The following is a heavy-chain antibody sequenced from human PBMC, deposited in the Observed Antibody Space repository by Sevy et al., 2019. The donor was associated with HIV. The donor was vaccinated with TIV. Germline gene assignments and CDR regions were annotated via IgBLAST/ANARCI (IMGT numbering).Heavy chain of an antibody. Sequence: ASVKVSCKASGYTFTDYYIHWVRQAPGQGLEWMGWINPKSGGTNYAQKFHGRVTMTRDTSRSTAYMELSRLRSDDTAAYYCARVVEPDGIDPSYYGVDDWGQGAMVTVSS. CDR3: ARVVEPDGIDPSYYGVDD. CDR2: INPKSGGT. J-gene: IGHJ6*02. D-gene: IGHD2-2*02. CDR1: GYTFTDYY. V-gene: IGHV1-2*02.